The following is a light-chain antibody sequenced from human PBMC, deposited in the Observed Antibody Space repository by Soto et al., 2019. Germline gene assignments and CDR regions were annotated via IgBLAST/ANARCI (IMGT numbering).Light chain of an antibody. Sequence: GDKLTSPCRASRNIGSWLAWYQQKAGKAPNLLIYKASTLETGVPSRFSGSASGTEFTLTISSLQPDDFAVYYCQQYGSSSTFGQGTKV. CDR2: KAS. CDR1: RNIGSW. CDR3: QQYGSSST. V-gene: IGKV1-5*03. J-gene: IGKJ1*01.